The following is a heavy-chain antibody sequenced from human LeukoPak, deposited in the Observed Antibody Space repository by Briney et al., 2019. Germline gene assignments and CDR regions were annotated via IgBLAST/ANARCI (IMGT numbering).Heavy chain of an antibody. CDR2: IYDSDGVT. CDR3: ALWDSDTGSFDY. D-gene: IGHD1-26*01. V-gene: IGHV3-23*01. J-gene: IGHJ4*02. Sequence: GGSPRLSCAASGFTLRNYGMSWVRQPPGKGLEWLSTIYDSDGVTYYADSVKGRFTISRDKSKNSMYLQMNSLRAEDTAVYYCALWDSDTGSFDYWGQGIRVTVSS. CDR1: GFTLRNYG.